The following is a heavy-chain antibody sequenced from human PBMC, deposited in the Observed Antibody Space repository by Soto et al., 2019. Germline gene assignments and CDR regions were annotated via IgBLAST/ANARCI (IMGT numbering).Heavy chain of an antibody. J-gene: IGHJ4*02. Sequence: SETLSLTCTVSGGSISSGGYYWSWIRQHPGKGLEWIGYIYYSGSTYYNPSLKSRVTISVDTSKNQFSLKLSSVTAADTAVYYCARGRYSYYYFDYWGQGTLVTVSS. CDR2: IYYSGST. CDR3: ARGRYSYYYFDY. D-gene: IGHD5-18*01. V-gene: IGHV4-31*03. CDR1: GGSISSGGYY.